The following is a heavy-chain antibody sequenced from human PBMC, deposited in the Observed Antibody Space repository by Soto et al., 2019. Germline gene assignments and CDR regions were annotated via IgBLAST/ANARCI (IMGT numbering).Heavy chain of an antibody. CDR3: ARDHDEDFGYDLDYFDY. V-gene: IGHV3-7*05. CDR1: GFTFNTYW. D-gene: IGHD5-12*01. CDR2: IEPQGMEK. J-gene: IGHJ4*02. Sequence: GSLRLSCAASGFTFNTYWMTWVRKAPGKGLEWVASIEPQGMEKHYADSVKGRFTISRDNAKNSLYLQMNSLRAEDTAFYYCARDHDEDFGYDLDYFDYWGQGTLVTVSS.